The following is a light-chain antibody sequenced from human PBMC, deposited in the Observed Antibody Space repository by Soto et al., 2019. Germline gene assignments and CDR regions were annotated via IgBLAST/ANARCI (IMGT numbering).Light chain of an antibody. J-gene: IGKJ1*01. Sequence: VVMTQSPATLSVSPGERVTLSCRASQSINAHLAWYQQKPGQAPRLLIHGASTRATGIPARFSGSGYGTEFILTISSLQSEDFAVYHCQQYNTWLWTFGQGTKVEIQ. CDR2: GAS. CDR3: QQYNTWLWT. V-gene: IGKV3-15*01. CDR1: QSINAH.